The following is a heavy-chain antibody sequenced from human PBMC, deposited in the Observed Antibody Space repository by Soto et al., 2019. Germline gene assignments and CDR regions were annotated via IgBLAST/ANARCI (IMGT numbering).Heavy chain of an antibody. V-gene: IGHV3-30*18. J-gene: IGHJ6*03. CDR1: GFTLSSYG. D-gene: IGHD6-13*01. Sequence: QVQLVESGGGVVQPGRSLRLSCAASGFTLSSYGMHWVRQAPGKGLEWVAVISYDGSNKYYEDSVKGRFTISRDNSKNTLYLQMNCLRAEDTAVYYCAKKGNSSSWYYYYYYMDVWGKGTTVTVSS. CDR2: ISYDGSNK. CDR3: AKKGNSSSWYYYYYYMDV.